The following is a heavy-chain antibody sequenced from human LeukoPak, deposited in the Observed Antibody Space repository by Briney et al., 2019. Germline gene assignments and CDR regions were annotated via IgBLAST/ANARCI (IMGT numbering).Heavy chain of an antibody. J-gene: IGHJ1*01. CDR3: ARDSGQYCSSTTCYFQH. CDR1: GFTFRRYS. V-gene: IGHV3-21*01. D-gene: IGHD2-2*01. Sequence: GGSLRLSCAASGFTFRRYSMNWVRQAQGKGPEWVSSISSSSSYIYYADSVKGRFTISRDNAKNSLYLQMNSLRAEDTAVYYCARDSGQYCSSTTCYFQHWGQGTLVTVSS. CDR2: ISSSSSYI.